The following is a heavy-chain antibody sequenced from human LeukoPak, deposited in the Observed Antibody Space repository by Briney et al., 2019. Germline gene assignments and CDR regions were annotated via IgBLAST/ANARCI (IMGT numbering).Heavy chain of an antibody. J-gene: IGHJ6*02. Sequence: SETLSLTCSVSGGSISSDYWGWIRQPPGKGLEWIAYVHYSGSTSYNPSLKSRVTISIDTSKNQFSLKLSSVTAADTAVYYCARGARPTYYYYGMDVWGQGTTVTVSS. CDR3: ARGARPTYYYYGMDV. CDR2: VHYSGST. V-gene: IGHV4-59*12. CDR1: GGSISSDY.